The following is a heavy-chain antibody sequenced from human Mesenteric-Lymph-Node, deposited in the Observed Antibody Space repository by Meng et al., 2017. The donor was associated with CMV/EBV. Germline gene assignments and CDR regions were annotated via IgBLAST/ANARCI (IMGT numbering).Heavy chain of an antibody. CDR2: IYNSGGT. J-gene: IGHJ4*02. CDR3: ARGTGRSYYFDY. CDR1: GGSGTSGSYY. Sequence: SETLSLTCTVPGGSGTSGSYYWTWIRQPPGKGLEWIGYIYNSGGTNYNPSLRSRVTISVDTSKNQFSLKLSSVTAADTAVYYCARGTGRSYYFDYWGQGTLVTV. V-gene: IGHV4-61*01. D-gene: IGHD3/OR15-3a*01.